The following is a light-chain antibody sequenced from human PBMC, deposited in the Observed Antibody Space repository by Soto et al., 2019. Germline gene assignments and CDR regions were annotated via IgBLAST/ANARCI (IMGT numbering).Light chain of an antibody. V-gene: IGKV3-15*01. CDR3: QQYDKWPPNYT. CDR1: QSVSSN. J-gene: IGKJ2*01. Sequence: EIVMTQSPATLSVSPGERATLSCRASQSVSSNLAWYQQKPGQAPRLLIYRASIRATGIPATFSGSGSGTEFTLTISSLQSEDFAVYYCQQYDKWPPNYTFGQGNKLE. CDR2: RAS.